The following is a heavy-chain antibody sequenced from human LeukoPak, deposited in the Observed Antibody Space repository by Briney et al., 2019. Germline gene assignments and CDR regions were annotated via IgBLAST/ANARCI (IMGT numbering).Heavy chain of an antibody. CDR3: AQGAAAGLNYYFDY. D-gene: IGHD6-13*01. V-gene: IGHV3-9*03. J-gene: IGHJ4*02. CDR2: ISWNSGSI. CDR1: GSTFDDYA. Sequence: QPGRSLRLSCAASGSTFDDYAMHWVRQAPGKGLEWVSGISWNSGSIGYADSVKGRFTISRDNAKNSLYLHMNSLRAEDMALYYCAQGAAAGLNYYFDYWGQGTLVTVSS.